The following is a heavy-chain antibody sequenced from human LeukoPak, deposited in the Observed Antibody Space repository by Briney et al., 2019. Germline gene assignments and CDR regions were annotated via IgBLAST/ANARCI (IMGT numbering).Heavy chain of an antibody. CDR1: GYTFTGYY. Sequence: ASVKVSCKASGYTFTGYYMHWVRQAPGQGLEWMGRINPNSGGTNYARKFQGRVTMTRDTSISTAYMELSRLRSDDTAVYYCARDLSLRFLEWLHNYYGMDVWGQGTTVTVSS. J-gene: IGHJ6*02. D-gene: IGHD3-3*01. V-gene: IGHV1-2*06. CDR2: INPNSGGT. CDR3: ARDLSLRFLEWLHNYYGMDV.